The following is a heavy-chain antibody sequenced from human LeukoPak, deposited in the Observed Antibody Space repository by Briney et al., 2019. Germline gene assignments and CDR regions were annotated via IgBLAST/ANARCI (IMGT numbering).Heavy chain of an antibody. Sequence: QAGGPLRLSCAASGFTFSRYWMSWVRQAPGKGLEWVASINQDESAKVYVDSVKGRFTISRDNAKNSLYLQMNSLRAEDTAVYYCARVIGPPIYCSGGSCYSDYYYYMDVWGKGTTVTISS. CDR1: GFTFSRYW. V-gene: IGHV3-7*04. D-gene: IGHD2-15*01. J-gene: IGHJ6*03. CDR3: ARVIGPPIYCSGGSCYSDYYYYMDV. CDR2: INQDESAK.